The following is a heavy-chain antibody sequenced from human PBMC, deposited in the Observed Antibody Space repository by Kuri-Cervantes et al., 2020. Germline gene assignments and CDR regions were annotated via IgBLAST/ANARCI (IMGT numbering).Heavy chain of an antibody. V-gene: IGHV4-61*01. Sequence: GSLRLSCTVSGGSVSSGSYYWSWIRQPPGKGLEWIGYIYYSGSTNYNPSLKSRVTISVDTSKNQFSLKLRSVTAADTAVYYCARAYDDSGYRMQYFQHWGQGTLVTVSS. CDR2: IYYSGST. CDR3: ARAYDDSGYRMQYFQH. J-gene: IGHJ1*01. D-gene: IGHD3-22*01. CDR1: GGSVSSGSYY.